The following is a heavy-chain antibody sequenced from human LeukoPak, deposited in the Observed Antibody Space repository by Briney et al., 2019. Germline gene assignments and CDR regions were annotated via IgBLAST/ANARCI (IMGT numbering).Heavy chain of an antibody. CDR3: AKSPIDLATMIVVEEYYFDY. V-gene: IGHV3-23*01. CDR1: GFTFSSYA. Sequence: GGSLRLSCAASGFTFSSYAMSWVRQAPGKGLEWVSAISGSGGSTYYADSVKGRFTISRDNSKNTPYLQMNSLRAEDTAVYYCAKSPIDLATMIVVEEYYFDYWGQGTLVTVSS. D-gene: IGHD3-22*01. CDR2: ISGSGGST. J-gene: IGHJ4*02.